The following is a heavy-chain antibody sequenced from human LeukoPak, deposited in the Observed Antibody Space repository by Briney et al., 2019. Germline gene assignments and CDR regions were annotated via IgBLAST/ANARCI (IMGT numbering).Heavy chain of an antibody. V-gene: IGHV3-30-3*01. CDR2: ISYDGSNK. CDR3: ARGSLTPHYYGMDV. J-gene: IGHJ6*02. Sequence: TGGSLRLSCAASGFSFSSYAMPWVRQAPGKGLDWVAVISYDGSNKYYADSVKGRFTISRDNSKNTLYVQMNSLRAEDTAVYYCARGSLTPHYYGMDVWGQGTTVTVSS. CDR1: GFSFSSYA.